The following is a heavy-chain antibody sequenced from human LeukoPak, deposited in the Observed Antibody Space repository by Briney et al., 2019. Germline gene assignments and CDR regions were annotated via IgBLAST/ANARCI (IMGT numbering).Heavy chain of an antibody. CDR1: GFTLNRYW. CDR3: ARAGNLET. CDR2: INEDGGER. D-gene: IGHD1-14*01. Sequence: PGGSLRLSCAAYGFTLNRYWMSWVRQAPGKGLEWVANINEDGGERHYVDSVKGRFTISRDNAKNSLYLQMNSLRAEDTAVYYCARAGNLETWGAGTLVTVSS. J-gene: IGHJ5*02. V-gene: IGHV3-7*01.